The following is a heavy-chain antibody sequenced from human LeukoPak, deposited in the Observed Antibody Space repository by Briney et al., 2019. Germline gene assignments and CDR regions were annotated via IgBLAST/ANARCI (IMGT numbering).Heavy chain of an antibody. CDR2: IDTQSQTV. D-gene: IGHD6-19*01. CDR1: GVSFNSFY. Sequence: GGSLRLSCTVSGVSFNSFYMNWVRQAPGKGLEWISYIDTQSQTVYYADSMRGRFTISRDNAKNSLYLQINSLRDEDTALHYCAGGGDSGWAIDNWGQGTLVIVSS. J-gene: IGHJ4*02. CDR3: AGGGDSGWAIDN. V-gene: IGHV3-48*02.